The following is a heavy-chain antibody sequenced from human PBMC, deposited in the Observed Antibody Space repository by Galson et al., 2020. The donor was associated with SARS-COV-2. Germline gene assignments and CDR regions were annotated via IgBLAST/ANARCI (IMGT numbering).Heavy chain of an antibody. CDR2: TFTGGSP. CDR3: ARKRVDIRNDYGMDV. Sequence: GGSLRLSCAASGFTVSSNYMSWVRQAPGKGLEWVSVTFTGGSPHFADSVRGRFNISRDNSKNTLYLQMNSRRAEDTGVYYCARKRVDIRNDYGMDVWGQGTTVTGSS. J-gene: IGHJ6*02. D-gene: IGHD5-12*01. CDR1: GFTVSSNY. V-gene: IGHV3-66*01.